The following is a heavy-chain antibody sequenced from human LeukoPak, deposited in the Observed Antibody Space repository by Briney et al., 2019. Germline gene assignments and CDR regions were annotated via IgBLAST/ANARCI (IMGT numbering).Heavy chain of an antibody. V-gene: IGHV1-8*01. CDR2: MNPNSGNT. CDR3: EVAMYYYYGMDV. Sequence: ASVKVSCKASGYTFTSYDINWVRQATGQGLEWMGWMNPNSGNTGYAQKFQGRVTMTRNTSISTAYMELSSLRSEDTAVYCCEVAMYYYYGMDVWGQGTTVTVSS. J-gene: IGHJ6*02. CDR1: GYTFTSYD. D-gene: IGHD2-2*01.